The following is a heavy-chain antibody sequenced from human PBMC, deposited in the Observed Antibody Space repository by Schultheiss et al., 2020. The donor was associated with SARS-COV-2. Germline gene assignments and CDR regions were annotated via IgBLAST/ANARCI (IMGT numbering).Heavy chain of an antibody. V-gene: IGHV3-11*04. CDR2: ISSSGSTI. Sequence: GGSLRLSCAASGFTFSNAWMSWIRQAPGKGLEWVSYISSSGSTIYYADSVKGRFTISRDNAKNTLYLQMNSLRAEDTAVYYCARSGLRGSSSWYGYWGQGTLVTVSS. J-gene: IGHJ4*02. D-gene: IGHD6-13*01. CDR1: GFTFSNAW. CDR3: ARSGLRGSSSWYGY.